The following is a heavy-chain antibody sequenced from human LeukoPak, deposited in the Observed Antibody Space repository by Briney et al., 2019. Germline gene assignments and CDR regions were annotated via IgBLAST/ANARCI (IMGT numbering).Heavy chain of an antibody. CDR1: GFTFSSYW. Sequence: PGGSLRLSCAASGFTFSSYWMSWVRQAPGKGLEWVANIKQDGSEKYYVDSVKGRFTISRDNAKNSLYLQMNSLRAEDTAVYYCARDLSFYDYVWGSYRDNWGQGTLVTVSS. CDR3: ARDLSFYDYVWGSYRDN. CDR2: IKQDGSEK. V-gene: IGHV3-7*01. J-gene: IGHJ4*02. D-gene: IGHD3-16*02.